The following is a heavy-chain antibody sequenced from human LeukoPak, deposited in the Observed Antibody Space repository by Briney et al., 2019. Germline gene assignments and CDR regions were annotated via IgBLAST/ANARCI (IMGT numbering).Heavy chain of an antibody. CDR3: ARDRDYCTNGVCYGMDV. CDR2: IYHSGST. D-gene: IGHD2-8*01. Sequence: MPSETLSLTCAVSGGSISSSNWWSWVRQPPGKGLEWIGEIYHSGSTNYNPSLKSRVTISVDKSKNQFSLKLSSVTAADTAVYYCARDRDYCTNGVCYGMDVWGKGTTVTVSS. CDR1: GGSISSSNW. J-gene: IGHJ6*04. V-gene: IGHV4-4*02.